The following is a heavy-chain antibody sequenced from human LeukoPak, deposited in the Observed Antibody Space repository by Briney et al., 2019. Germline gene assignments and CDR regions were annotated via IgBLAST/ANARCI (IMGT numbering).Heavy chain of an antibody. CDR1: GFTFNSYV. CDR3: VKGDAIGGTDY. V-gene: IGHV3-23*01. CDR2: ISGSGGST. J-gene: IGHJ4*02. Sequence: GGSLRFSCAASGFTFNSYVMTWVRQAPGKGLEWVSAISGSGGSTYYADSVKGRFTISRDNSKNTLYLQMNSLRAEDTAVYYCVKGDAIGGTDYWGQGTLVTVSS.